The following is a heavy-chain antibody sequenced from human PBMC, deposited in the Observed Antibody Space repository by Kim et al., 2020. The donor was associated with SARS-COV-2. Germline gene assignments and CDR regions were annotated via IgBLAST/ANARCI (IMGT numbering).Heavy chain of an antibody. CDR1: GGTFSSYA. J-gene: IGHJ4*02. V-gene: IGHV1-69*13. CDR2: IIPIFGTA. D-gene: IGHD3-22*01. CDR3: ARAEGFYDSSGYFLFDY. Sequence: SVKVSCKASGGTFSSYAISWVRQAPGQGLEWMGGIIPIFGTANYAQKFQGRVTITADESTSTAYMELSSLRSEDTAMYYCARAEGFYDSSGYFLFDYWGQGTLVTVSS.